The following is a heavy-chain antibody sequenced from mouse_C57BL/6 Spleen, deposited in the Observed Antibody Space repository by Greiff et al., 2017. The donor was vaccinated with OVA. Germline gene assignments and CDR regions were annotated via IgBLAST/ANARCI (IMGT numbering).Heavy chain of an antibody. V-gene: IGHV2-2*01. Sequence: QVQLQQSGPGLVQPSQSLSISCTVSGFSLTSYGVHWVRQSPGKGLEWLGVICSGGSTDYNAAIISRMAISKDNSKSQVFFITNSLHADDTARYYAARTMTYYFDYWGQGTTLTVSS. D-gene: IGHD2-3*01. CDR2: ICSGGST. J-gene: IGHJ2*01. CDR1: GFSLTSYG. CDR3: ARTMTYYFDY.